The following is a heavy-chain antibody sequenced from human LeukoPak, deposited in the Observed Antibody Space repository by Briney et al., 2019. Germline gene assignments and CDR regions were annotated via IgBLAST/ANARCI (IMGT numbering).Heavy chain of an antibody. CDR1: GFTFSSYA. D-gene: IGHD2-2*01. CDR3: AKASWPYYFDY. J-gene: IGHJ4*02. CDR2: ICGSGGST. Sequence: GGSLRLSCAASGFTFSSYAMSWVRQAPGKGLEWVLAICGSGGSTYYADSVKGRFTISRDNSKNPLYLQMNSLRAEDTAVYYCAKASWPYYFDYWGQGTLVTVSS. V-gene: IGHV3-23*01.